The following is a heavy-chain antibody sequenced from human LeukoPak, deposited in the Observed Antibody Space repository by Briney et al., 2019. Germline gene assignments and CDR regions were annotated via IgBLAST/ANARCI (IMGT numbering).Heavy chain of an antibody. J-gene: IGHJ3*02. CDR2: IYHSGST. Sequence: PSETLSLTCTVSGYSISSGYYWGWIRQPPGKGLERIGSIYHSGSTYYNPSLKSRVTISVDTSKNQFSLKLSSVTAADTAVYYCAREWSPVIVREYAFDIWGQGTMVTVSS. CDR3: AREWSPVIVREYAFDI. V-gene: IGHV4-38-2*02. D-gene: IGHD3-16*02. CDR1: GYSISSGYY.